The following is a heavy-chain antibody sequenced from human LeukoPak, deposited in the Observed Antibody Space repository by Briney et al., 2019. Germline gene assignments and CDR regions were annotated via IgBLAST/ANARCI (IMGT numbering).Heavy chain of an antibody. V-gene: IGHV3-21*01. J-gene: IGHJ4*02. CDR2: ISGSSSSYI. CDR1: GFTFSSYS. Sequence: GGSLRLSYAASGFTFSSYSMNWVRQAPGKGLEWVSCISGSSSSYIYYADSVKGRFTISRDNAKNSLYLQMDSLRAEDTAVYYCARAVPGFDYWGQGTLVTVSS. CDR3: ARAVPGFDY.